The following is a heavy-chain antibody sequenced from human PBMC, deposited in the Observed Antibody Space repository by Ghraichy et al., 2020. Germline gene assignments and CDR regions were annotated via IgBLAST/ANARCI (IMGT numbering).Heavy chain of an antibody. CDR2: IDNDGTTT. CDR3: ATDAQEFGGYYDYGGHYSARCYYYGMEL. Sequence: GGSLRLSCAASGLAFGRYWMHWVRQAPGKGLVWVSNIDNDGTTTAYADSVKGRVTISRDNAKNTLYLQMNSLRAEDTAVYYCATDAQEFGGYYDYGGHYSARCYYYGMELWGQGTTVTVSS. CDR1: GLAFGRYW. J-gene: IGHJ6*02. D-gene: IGHD3-16*01. V-gene: IGHV3-74*03.